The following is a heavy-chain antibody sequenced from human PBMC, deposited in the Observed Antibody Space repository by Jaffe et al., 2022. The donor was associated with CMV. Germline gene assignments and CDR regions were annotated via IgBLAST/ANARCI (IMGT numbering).Heavy chain of an antibody. CDR3: ARLPQGHTNRDVFDI. CDR1: GGSINTSRYY. Sequence: QLQLQESGPGLMKPSETLSLTCTASGGSINTSRYYWGWLRQPPGKGLEWIGSINYSGNTYYNPSLKSRVTMAVDMSKNQFSLELNSVTAADTALYHCARLPQGHTNRDVFDIWGQGTMVTVSS. D-gene: IGHD2-8*01. J-gene: IGHJ3*02. CDR2: INYSGNT. V-gene: IGHV4-39*01.